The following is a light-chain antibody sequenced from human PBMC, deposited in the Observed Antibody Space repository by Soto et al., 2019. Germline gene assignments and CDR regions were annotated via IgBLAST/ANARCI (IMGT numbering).Light chain of an antibody. V-gene: IGKV1-5*01. CDR2: DVS. CDR1: HSIRDC. CDR3: QQYESYSLT. Sequence: DIQMTQSPSTLSASVGDSLTITCRASHSIRDCLAWYQQKPGKAPRLLIYDVSNLESGVPSRFSGSGSGTEFTLTISSLRPDDFANYYCQQYESYSLTFGGGTRVDIK. J-gene: IGKJ4*01.